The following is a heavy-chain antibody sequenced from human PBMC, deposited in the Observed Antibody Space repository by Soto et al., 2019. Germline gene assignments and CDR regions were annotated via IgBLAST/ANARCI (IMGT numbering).Heavy chain of an antibody. V-gene: IGHV4-34*01. CDR1: GGSFSGYY. CDR2: INHSGST. J-gene: IGHJ4*02. CDR3: ARGLVITFGGVIDRDY. D-gene: IGHD3-16*02. Sequence: QVQLQQWGAGLLKPSETLSLTCAVYGGSFSGYYWSWIRQPPGKGLEWIGEINHSGSTNYNPSLKSRVTISVDTSKNQFSLKLSSVTAADTAVYYYARGLVITFGGVIDRDYWGQGTLVTVSS.